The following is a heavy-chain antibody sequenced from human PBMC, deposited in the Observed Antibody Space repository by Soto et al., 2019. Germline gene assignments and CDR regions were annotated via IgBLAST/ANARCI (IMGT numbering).Heavy chain of an antibody. J-gene: IGHJ3*02. V-gene: IGHV4-31*03. CDR3: ARDVIVEYYYDSSGYYYPLGAFDI. CDR2: IYYSGST. CDR1: SGSISSVGYS. Sequence: SDTLSLTCTVSSGSISSVGYSWTWIRQHPGKGLEWVGYIYYSGSTYYNPSLKSRVTISVDTSKNQFSLKLSSVTAADTAVYYCARDVIVEYYYDSSGYYYPLGAFDIWGQGTMVT. D-gene: IGHD3-22*01.